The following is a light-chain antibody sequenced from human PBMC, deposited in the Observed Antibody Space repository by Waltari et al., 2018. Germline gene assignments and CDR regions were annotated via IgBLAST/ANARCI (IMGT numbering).Light chain of an antibody. Sequence: QSVLTQPPSASGTPGQRVTIPCSGSSSNIGGNVVNCYQQLPGTSPTPLIYSSDQRPSGVPDRFSGSKSGTSASLAISGLQSADEGDYYCAAWDDSLHGHWVFGGGTKVTVL. V-gene: IGLV1-44*01. CDR2: SSD. CDR3: AAWDDSLHGHWV. J-gene: IGLJ3*02. CDR1: SSNIGGNV.